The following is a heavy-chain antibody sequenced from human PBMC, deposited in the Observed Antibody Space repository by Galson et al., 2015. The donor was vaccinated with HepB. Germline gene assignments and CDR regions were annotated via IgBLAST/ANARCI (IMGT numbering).Heavy chain of an antibody. CDR3: ARNFDF. CDR1: GFTFSSYT. J-gene: IGHJ4*02. V-gene: IGHV3-48*01. CDR2: ISSSGSTI. Sequence: SLRLSCAASGFTFSSYTMNWVRQAPGKGLEWLSYISSSGSTIYYPDSVKDRFTISRDNAKNSLYLQMNSLRAEDTAVYYCARNFDFWGQGTLVTVSS.